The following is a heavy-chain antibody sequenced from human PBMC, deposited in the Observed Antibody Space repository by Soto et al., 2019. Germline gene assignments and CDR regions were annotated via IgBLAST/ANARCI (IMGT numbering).Heavy chain of an antibody. J-gene: IGHJ4*02. V-gene: IGHV3-23*01. CDR3: AKGHGYGFDY. D-gene: IGHD5-18*01. CDR2: ISGSGGST. CDR1: GFTFSSYA. Sequence: VQLLESGGGLVQPGGSLRLSCAVAGFTFSSYAMNWVRQAPGKGLEWVSGISGSGGSTYHADSVKGRLTISRDNSKNTLYLQMNSLRGEDTAVYYCAKGHGYGFDYWGQGTLVTVSS.